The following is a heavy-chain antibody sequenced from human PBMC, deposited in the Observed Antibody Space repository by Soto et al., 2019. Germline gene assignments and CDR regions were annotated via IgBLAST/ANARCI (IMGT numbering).Heavy chain of an antibody. J-gene: IGHJ4*02. V-gene: IGHV3-30*04. CDR3: AASRTSASGSPIAY. Sequence: QVQLVESGGGVGQPGRSLRLSCAASGFTFTNYAMHWFRQAPGKGLEWVAVISNDGNTRYYAESVKGRFSISRDNLNNTLYVQVNTLKNEETAVYYCAASRTSASGSPIAYWGQGTLVTVSS. CDR2: ISNDGNTR. D-gene: IGHD5-12*01. CDR1: GFTFTNYA.